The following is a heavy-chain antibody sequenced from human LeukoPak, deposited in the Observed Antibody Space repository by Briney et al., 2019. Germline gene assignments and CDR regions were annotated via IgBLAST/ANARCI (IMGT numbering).Heavy chain of an antibody. CDR3: ARRDVYNSLDY. CDR2: IYPGDSDT. J-gene: IGHJ4*02. D-gene: IGHD5-24*01. CDR1: GYRFTSYW. V-gene: IGHV5-51*01. Sequence: GESLQISCKGSGYRFTSYWIAWVRQMPGKGLEWMGIIYPGDSDTRYSPSFQGQVTISADKSISTAYLQWSSLKASDTAMYYCARRDVYNSLDYWGQGTLVTVSS.